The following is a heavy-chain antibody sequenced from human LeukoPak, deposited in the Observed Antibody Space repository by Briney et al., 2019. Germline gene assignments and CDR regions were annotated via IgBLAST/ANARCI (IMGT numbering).Heavy chain of an antibody. CDR3: ARGPTISETGYFDY. J-gene: IGHJ4*02. Sequence: SETLSLTCAVYGGSFSTYYWSWIRQSPGRGLEWIAEINHRGDTNYNPSVKSRVTISVDTSKNQFSLKVRSLTAADTAVYYCARGPTISETGYFDYWGQGTLVTVSS. D-gene: IGHD7-27*01. CDR2: INHRGDT. CDR1: GGSFSTYY. V-gene: IGHV4-34*01.